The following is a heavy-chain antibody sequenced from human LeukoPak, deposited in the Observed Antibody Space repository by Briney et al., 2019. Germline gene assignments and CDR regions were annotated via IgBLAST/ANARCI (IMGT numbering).Heavy chain of an antibody. CDR1: GFTFSSYA. CDR2: ISYDGSNK. J-gene: IGHJ4*02. V-gene: IGHV3-30-3*01. Sequence: GGSLRLSCAASGFTFSSYAMHWVRQAPGKGLEWVAVISYDGSNKYYADSVKGRFTISRDNSKNTLYLQMNSLRAEDTAVYYCARDLRDSSGWSFDYWGQGTLVTVSS. D-gene: IGHD6-19*01. CDR3: ARDLRDSSGWSFDY.